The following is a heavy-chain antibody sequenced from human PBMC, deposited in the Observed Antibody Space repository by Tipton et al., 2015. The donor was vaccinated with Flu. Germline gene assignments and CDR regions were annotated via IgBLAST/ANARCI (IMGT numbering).Heavy chain of an antibody. CDR3: ARRGLLTARFDY. V-gene: IGHV4-61*01. D-gene: IGHD2-21*02. CDR1: GGSVNSNSYY. CDR2: IYYTGST. Sequence: TLSLTCSVSGGSVNSNSYYWSWIRQPPGKGLEWIGYIYYTGSTKYNPSLQSRVTISVDTSKNQLSLNLNSVTAADTAVYYCARRGLLTARFDYWGHGTLVTVSS. J-gene: IGHJ4*03.